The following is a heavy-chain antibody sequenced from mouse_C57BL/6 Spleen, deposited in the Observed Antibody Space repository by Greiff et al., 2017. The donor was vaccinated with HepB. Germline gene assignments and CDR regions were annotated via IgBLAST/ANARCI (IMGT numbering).Heavy chain of an antibody. J-gene: IGHJ4*01. V-gene: IGHV1-42*01. CDR1: GYSFTGYY. CDR3: ARGHDYDAMDY. CDR2: INPSTGGT. Sequence: EVQLQQSGPELVKPGASVKISCKASGYSFTGYYMNWVKQSPEKSLEWIGEINPSTGGTTYNQKLKAKATLTVDKSSSTAYMQLKSLTSEDSAVYYCARGHDYDAMDYWGQGTSVTVSS.